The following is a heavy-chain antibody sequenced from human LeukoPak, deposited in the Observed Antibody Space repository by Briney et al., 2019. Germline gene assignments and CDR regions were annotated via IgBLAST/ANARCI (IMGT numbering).Heavy chain of an antibody. J-gene: IGHJ4*02. CDR1: GFTFSNYA. CDR2: IPSGGTYE. V-gene: IGHV3-30*01. Sequence: GKSLRLSCAASGFTFSNYAMHWVRQAPGKGLEWVSLIPSGGTYEYYADSVKGRFTISRDNSKNTLYLQLNSLRAEDTAVYYCARDSTYYYDSGSSGPHYFDNWGQGTLATVSS. CDR3: ARDSTYYYDSGSSGPHYFDN. D-gene: IGHD3-10*01.